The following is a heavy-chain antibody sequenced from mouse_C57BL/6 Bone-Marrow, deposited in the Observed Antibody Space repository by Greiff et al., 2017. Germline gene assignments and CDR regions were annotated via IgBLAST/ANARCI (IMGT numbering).Heavy chain of an antibody. Sequence: VKLVESGAELARPGASVKLSCKASGYTFTSYGLSWVKQRTGQGLEWIGEIYPRSGNTYYNEKFKGKATLTADKSSSTAYMELRSLTSEDSAVYFCARGQLRLRFAYWGQGTLVTVSA. CDR1: GYTFTSYG. V-gene: IGHV1-81*01. J-gene: IGHJ3*01. D-gene: IGHD3-2*02. CDR2: IYPRSGNT. CDR3: ARGQLRLRFAY.